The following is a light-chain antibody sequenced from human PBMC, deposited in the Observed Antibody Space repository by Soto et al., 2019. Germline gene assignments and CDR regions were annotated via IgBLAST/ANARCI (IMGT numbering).Light chain of an antibody. Sequence: EIVLTQSPDTLSLSPGERATLSCRASQSVSGYLGWYQQKPGQAPRLLIYDASNRATGIPDRFSGSGSGTDFTLTISSLEPEDFAVYYCQQYGSSPYTFGQGTKLEIK. CDR1: QSVSGY. CDR3: QQYGSSPYT. V-gene: IGKV3-20*01. J-gene: IGKJ2*01. CDR2: DAS.